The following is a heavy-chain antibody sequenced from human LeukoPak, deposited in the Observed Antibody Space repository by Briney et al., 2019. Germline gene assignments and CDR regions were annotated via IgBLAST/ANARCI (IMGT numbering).Heavy chain of an antibody. J-gene: IGHJ6*03. V-gene: IGHV3-7*01. D-gene: IGHD2-21*02. CDR1: GFTFSTYW. CDR2: IKQDGSEK. Sequence: AGSLTLSCAASGFTFSTYWMSWVRQAPGQGLEWVANIKQDGSEKDYVDSVKGPFTISRDNAKNSLYLQMNSLRGEDTAVYYCARDKFDIVVVTTIYYYYYMDVWGKGTTVTVSS. CDR3: ARDKFDIVVVTTIYYYYYMDV.